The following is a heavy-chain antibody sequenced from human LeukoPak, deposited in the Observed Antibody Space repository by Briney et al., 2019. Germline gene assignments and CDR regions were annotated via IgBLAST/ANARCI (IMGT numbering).Heavy chain of an antibody. V-gene: IGHV3-48*03. J-gene: IGHJ4*02. CDR3: ARGSGGGDSDY. CDR2: ISSSGSTI. CDR1: GFTFSSYA. D-gene: IGHD2-21*01. Sequence: GGSLRLSSAASGFTFSSYAMSWVPQAPGKGLEWVSYISSSGSTIYYADSVKGRFTISRDNAKNSLYLQMNSLRAEDTAVYYCARGSGGGDSDYWGQGTLVTVSS.